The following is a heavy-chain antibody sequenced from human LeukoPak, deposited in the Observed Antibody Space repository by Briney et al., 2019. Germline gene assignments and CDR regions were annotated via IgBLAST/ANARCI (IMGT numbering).Heavy chain of an antibody. V-gene: IGHV4-34*01. D-gene: IGHD2-2*01. Sequence: PSETLSLTCAAYGGSFSGYYWSWIRQPPGKGLEWIGEINHSGSTNYNPSLKSRVTISVDTSKNQFSLKLSSVTAADTAVYYCARGRGVVVPAADDYWGQGTLVTVSS. CDR1: GGSFSGYY. CDR2: INHSGST. J-gene: IGHJ4*02. CDR3: ARGRGVVVPAADDY.